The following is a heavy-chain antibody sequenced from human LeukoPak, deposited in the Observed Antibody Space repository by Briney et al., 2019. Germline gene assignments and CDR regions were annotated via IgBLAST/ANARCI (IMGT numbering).Heavy chain of an antibody. CDR2: IRYDGSNK. D-gene: IGHD5-12*01. V-gene: IGHV3-30*02. Sequence: GGSLRLSCAASGFTFSSYGMHRVRQAPGKGLEWVAFIRYDGSNKYYADSVKGRFTISRDNSKNTLYLQMNSLRAEDTAVYYCAKGDPYSGYDEDYWGQGTLVTVSS. CDR3: AKGDPYSGYDEDY. J-gene: IGHJ4*02. CDR1: GFTFSSYG.